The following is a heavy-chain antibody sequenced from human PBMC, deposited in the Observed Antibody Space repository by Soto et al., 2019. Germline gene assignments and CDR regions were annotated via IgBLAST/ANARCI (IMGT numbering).Heavy chain of an antibody. CDR2: TYYRSKWYN. CDR1: GDSVSSNSAA. V-gene: IGHV6-1*01. D-gene: IGHD3-16*02. Sequence: SQTLSLTCAISGDSVSSNSAAWNWIRQSPSRGLEWLGRTYYRSKWYNDYAVSVKSRITINPDTSKNQFSLQLNSVTPEDTAVYYCARDGDYVWGGYRFAYFDYWGQGTLVTVSS. J-gene: IGHJ4*02. CDR3: ARDGDYVWGGYRFAYFDY.